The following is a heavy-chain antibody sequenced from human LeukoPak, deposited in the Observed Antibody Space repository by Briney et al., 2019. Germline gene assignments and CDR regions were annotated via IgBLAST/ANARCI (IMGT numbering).Heavy chain of an antibody. J-gene: IGHJ5*02. V-gene: IGHV4-59*12. Sequence: SETLSLTCSVSGDSITSYYWSWIRQPPGRGLEWIGYVFHSGVTNYNPSLKSRVTLSLDTSKNQFSLKLKSVTAADTAVYFCATRADWFDHWGQGTLVTVSS. CDR1: GDSITSYY. CDR3: ATRADWFDH. CDR2: VFHSGVT.